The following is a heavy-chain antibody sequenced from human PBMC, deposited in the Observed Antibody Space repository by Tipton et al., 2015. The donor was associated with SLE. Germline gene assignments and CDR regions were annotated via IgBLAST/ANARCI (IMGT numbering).Heavy chain of an antibody. V-gene: IGHV3-7*01. CDR1: GFPFSSYW. Sequence: SLRLSCAASGFPFSSYWMSWVRQAPGKGLEWVANIKQDGSEKYYVDSVKGRFTISRDNAKNSLYLQMNSLRAEDTAVYYCARGIYGDSLYYYYGMDVWGQGTTVTVSS. CDR2: IKQDGSEK. CDR3: ARGIYGDSLYYYYGMDV. D-gene: IGHD4-17*01. J-gene: IGHJ6*02.